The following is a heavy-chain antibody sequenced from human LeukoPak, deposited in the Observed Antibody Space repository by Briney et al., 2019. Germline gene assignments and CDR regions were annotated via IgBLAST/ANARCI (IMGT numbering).Heavy chain of an antibody. CDR1: GXTFISXA. CDR3: ARYCSGGSCLPGFYGMDV. J-gene: IGHJ6*02. Sequence: KVSXKAXGXTFISXAISWVRQAPGQGLEWMGRIIPILAIANSPQKFQRPVTITPHKSTTTAYMQLSSLRSEDTAVYYCARYCSGGSCLPGFYGMDVWGQGTTVTVSS. D-gene: IGHD2-15*01. CDR2: IIPILAIA. V-gene: IGHV1-69*04.